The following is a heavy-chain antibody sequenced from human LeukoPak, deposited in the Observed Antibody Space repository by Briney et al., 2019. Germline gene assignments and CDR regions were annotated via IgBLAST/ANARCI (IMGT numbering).Heavy chain of an antibody. V-gene: IGHV1-2*02. Sequence: ASVKVSCKASGYTFTGYYMHWVRQAPGQGLEWMGWINPNSGGTNYAQKFQGRVTMTRDTSISTAYMELSRLRSDDTAVYYCAREDVVVVAATIQYFQHWGQGTPVTVSS. CDR1: GYTFTGYY. CDR2: INPNSGGT. J-gene: IGHJ1*01. CDR3: AREDVVVVAATIQYFQH. D-gene: IGHD2-15*01.